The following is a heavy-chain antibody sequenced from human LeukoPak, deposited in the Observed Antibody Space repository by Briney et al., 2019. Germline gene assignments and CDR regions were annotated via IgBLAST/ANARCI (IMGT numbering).Heavy chain of an antibody. CDR3: ARDGLLGYFDY. V-gene: IGHV3-30-3*01. CDR1: GFTFSSYA. D-gene: IGHD2-8*02. J-gene: IGHJ4*02. Sequence: GGSLRLSCAASGFTFSSYAMHWVRQAPGKGLEWVAVISYDGSNKYYADSVKGQFTISRDNSKNTLYLQMNSLRAEDTAVYYCARDGLLGYFDYWGQGTLVTVSS. CDR2: ISYDGSNK.